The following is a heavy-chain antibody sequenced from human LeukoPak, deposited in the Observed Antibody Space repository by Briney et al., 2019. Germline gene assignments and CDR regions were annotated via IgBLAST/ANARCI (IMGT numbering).Heavy chain of an antibody. CDR1: GGSFSGYY. Sequence: SETLSLTCTVYGGSFSGYYWSWIRQPPGKGLEWIGEINHSGSTNYNPSLKSRVTISVDTSKNQFSLKLSSVTAADTAVYYCARGSGTVTTLWGQGTLVTVSS. V-gene: IGHV4-34*01. CDR3: ARGSGTVTTL. J-gene: IGHJ4*02. CDR2: INHSGST. D-gene: IGHD4-11*01.